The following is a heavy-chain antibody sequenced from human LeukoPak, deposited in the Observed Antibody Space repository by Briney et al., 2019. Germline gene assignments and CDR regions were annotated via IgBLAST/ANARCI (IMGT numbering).Heavy chain of an antibody. V-gene: IGHV5-51*01. CDR2: IYPGDSDT. CDR1: GYSFTSYW. Sequence: AGESLKISCKGSGYSFTSYWIGWVRQMPGKGLEWMGIIYPGDSDTRYSPSFQGQVTISADKSISTAYLQWSSLKASDTAMYYCARQARGYYDSSGYLTYYYYYMDVWDKGTTATVSS. J-gene: IGHJ6*03. D-gene: IGHD3-22*01. CDR3: ARQARGYYDSSGYLTYYYYYMDV.